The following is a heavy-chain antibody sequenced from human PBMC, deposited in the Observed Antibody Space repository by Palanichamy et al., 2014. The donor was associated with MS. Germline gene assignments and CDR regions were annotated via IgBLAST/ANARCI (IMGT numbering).Heavy chain of an antibody. J-gene: IGHJ3*02. Sequence: QPGGSLRLSCAASGFTFSSYWMHWVRQAPGKGLVWVSRIKSDGRSISYADSVKGRFTISRDNAKSTLFLQMHSLRAEDTAVYYCAREQDDSGRQTDSFDNWGQGTMVTVSP. CDR2: IKSDGRSI. CDR1: GFTFSSYW. D-gene: IGHD3-10*01. V-gene: IGHV3-74*01. CDR3: AREQDDSGRQTDSFDN.